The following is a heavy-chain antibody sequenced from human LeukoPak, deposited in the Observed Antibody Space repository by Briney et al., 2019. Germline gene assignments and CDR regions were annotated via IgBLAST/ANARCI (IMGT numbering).Heavy chain of an antibody. CDR2: IGTSSTPI. V-gene: IGHV3-48*04. D-gene: IGHD3-22*01. CDR3: ASNYYDSGGSPLGY. Sequence: PGGSLRLSCAASGFTFSKYSMTWVRQAPGKGLEWVSFIGTSSTPIYYADSVKGRFTISRDNTKNSLYLQMNSLRAEDTAVYYCASNYYDSGGSPLGYWGQGTLVTVSS. J-gene: IGHJ4*02. CDR1: GFTFSKYS.